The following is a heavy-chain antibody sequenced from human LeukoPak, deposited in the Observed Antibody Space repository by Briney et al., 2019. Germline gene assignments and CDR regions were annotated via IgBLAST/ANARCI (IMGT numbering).Heavy chain of an antibody. CDR2: IASDGSST. CDR3: ARGRPHGNDY. Sequence: PRGSLRLSCAASGFTFSSYWMNWVRQAPGKGLVWVSRIASDGSSTTYADSVKGRFSISRDNAKNTLYLQMNSLRVKDTAVYYCARGRPHGNDYWGQGTLVTVSS. CDR1: GFTFSSYW. V-gene: IGHV3-74*01. J-gene: IGHJ4*02. D-gene: IGHD4-23*01.